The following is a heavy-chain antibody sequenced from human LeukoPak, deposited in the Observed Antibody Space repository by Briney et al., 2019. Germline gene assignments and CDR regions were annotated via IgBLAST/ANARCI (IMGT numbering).Heavy chain of an antibody. CDR2: IYPGDSDT. D-gene: IGHD2-15*01. CDR1: GYSFTSYW. J-gene: IGHJ4*02. Sequence: GESLKISCKGSGYSFTSYWIGWVRQMPGKGLEWMGIIYPGDSDTRYSPSFQGQVTISADKSISTAYLQWSSLKASDTAMYYCARHFGYCSGGSCYLGFALGCWGQGTLVTVSS. V-gene: IGHV5-51*01. CDR3: ARHFGYCSGGSCYLGFALGC.